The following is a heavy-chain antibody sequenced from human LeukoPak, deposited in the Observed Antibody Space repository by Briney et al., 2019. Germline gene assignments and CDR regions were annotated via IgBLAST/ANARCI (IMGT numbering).Heavy chain of an antibody. CDR1: GFTFSSYW. Sequence: PGGSLRLFCAASGFTFSSYWVHRVRKAPGKGLVWVSRIYSDGSSKSYADSVKRRFTISRDNDKNTLYLQMNSLRAEDTAVYYCARGERYDILTGYYIWGQGTLVTVSS. CDR2: IYSDGSSK. CDR3: ARGERYDILTGYYI. D-gene: IGHD3-9*01. J-gene: IGHJ4*02. V-gene: IGHV3-74*01.